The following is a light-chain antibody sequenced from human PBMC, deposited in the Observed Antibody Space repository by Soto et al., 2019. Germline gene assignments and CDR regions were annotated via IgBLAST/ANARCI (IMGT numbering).Light chain of an antibody. CDR1: QSITGY. Sequence: DIQMTQSPSSLSASVGDRVTITCRASQSITGYLNWYQQKPGEAPKLLIYAASSLRPGVPSRFSGSGSGTVFTLTISSLQPEDFASYYCQQRYSYIVTFGQGTKVELK. CDR2: AAS. CDR3: QQRYSYIVT. V-gene: IGKV1-39*01. J-gene: IGKJ1*01.